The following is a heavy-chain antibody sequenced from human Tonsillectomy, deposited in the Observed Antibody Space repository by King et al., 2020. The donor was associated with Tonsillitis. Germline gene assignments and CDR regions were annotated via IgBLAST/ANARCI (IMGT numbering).Heavy chain of an antibody. CDR2: ISWNSRNI. J-gene: IGHJ4*02. V-gene: IGHV3-9*01. CDR3: AKGDYHGSGGLADY. D-gene: IGHD3-10*01. CDR1: GFTFDDYA. Sequence: VQLVESGGGLVQPGRSLRLSCAASGFTFDDYAMHWVRQAPGKGLEWVSGISWNSRNIAYSESGKGRFTISWYNAKSSLYLQMNSLRAEDTALYYCAKGDYHGSGGLADYWGQGTLVTVSS.